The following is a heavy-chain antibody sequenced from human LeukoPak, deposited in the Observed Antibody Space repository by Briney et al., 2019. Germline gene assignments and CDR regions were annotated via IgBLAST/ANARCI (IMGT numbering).Heavy chain of an antibody. CDR1: EFTFSNFA. CDR3: AKSQGVVTHFDCFDV. J-gene: IGHJ3*01. V-gene: IGHV3-23*01. Sequence: GGSLRLSCAVSEFTFSNFAMSWVRQAPEKGLEWVSAISGGGLTTYYADSVRGRFTISRDNSKNTLYLQMNSLRVEDTAIYYCAKSQGVVTHFDCFDVWGQGTMVPVSS. CDR2: ISGGGLTT. D-gene: IGHD3-3*01.